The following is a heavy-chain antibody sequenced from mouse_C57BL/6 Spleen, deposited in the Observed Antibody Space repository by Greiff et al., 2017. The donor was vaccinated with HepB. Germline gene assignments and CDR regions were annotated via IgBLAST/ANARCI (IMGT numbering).Heavy chain of an antibody. J-gene: IGHJ3*01. Sequence: QVQLQQSGPELVKPGASVKISCKASGYSFTSYYIHWVKQRPGQGLEWIGWIYPGSGNTKYNEKFKGKATLTADTSSSTAYMQLSSLTSEDSAVYYCARRRDYGEGFAYWGQGTLVTVSA. CDR2: IYPGSGNT. CDR3: ARRRDYGEGFAY. CDR1: GYSFTSYY. V-gene: IGHV1-66*01. D-gene: IGHD1-1*01.